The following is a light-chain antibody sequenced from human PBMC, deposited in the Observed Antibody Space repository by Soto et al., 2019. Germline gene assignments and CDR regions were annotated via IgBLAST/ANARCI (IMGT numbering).Light chain of an antibody. CDR3: QQANSFPRT. CDR2: AAS. V-gene: IGKV1D-12*01. Sequence: DIQMTQSPSSVSASVGDRVTITCRASQDVSVWLAWYQQKPGKAPKLLIYAASNLQTGVPSRFSGSGPGTDFTLTISSLQPEDFATYYCQQANSFPRTFGPGTKVDIK. CDR1: QDVSVW. J-gene: IGKJ3*01.